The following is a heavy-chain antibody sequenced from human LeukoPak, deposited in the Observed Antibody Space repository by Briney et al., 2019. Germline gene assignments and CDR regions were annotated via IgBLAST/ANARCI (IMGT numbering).Heavy chain of an antibody. Sequence: SETLSLTCTVSGGSISSGASDWGWIRQHPKRGLEWVGYINHSGSTYYNPSLGSRVTMSVDTSKSQFSLKLSSVTAADPAVYYCARAARQGFTMIVVPFFYFDLWGRGTLVTVSS. CDR2: INHSGST. J-gene: IGHJ2*01. CDR1: GGSISSGASD. CDR3: ARAARQGFTMIVVPFFYFDL. D-gene: IGHD3-22*01. V-gene: IGHV4-31*03.